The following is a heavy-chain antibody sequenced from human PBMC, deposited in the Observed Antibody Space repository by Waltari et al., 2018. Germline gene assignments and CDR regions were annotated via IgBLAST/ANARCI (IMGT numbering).Heavy chain of an antibody. D-gene: IGHD3-22*01. V-gene: IGHV1-69*01. Sequence: QVQLVQSGAEVKKPGSSVKVSCKASGGTFSSYAISWVRQAPGQGLEWMGGIIPIFGTANYAQKFQGRVTITADESTSTAYMELSTLRSEDTAVYYCARVPSYYYDSSGPWGYWGQGTLVTVSS. CDR1: GGTFSSYA. CDR2: IIPIFGTA. J-gene: IGHJ4*02. CDR3: ARVPSYYYDSSGPWGY.